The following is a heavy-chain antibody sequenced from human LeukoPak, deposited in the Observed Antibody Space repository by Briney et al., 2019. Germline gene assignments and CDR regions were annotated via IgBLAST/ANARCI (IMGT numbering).Heavy chain of an antibody. V-gene: IGHV3-7*01. D-gene: IGHD6-13*01. CDR3: TGHHQAYSRTY. CDR2: IKQDGSET. Sequence: PGGSLRLSCAASGFIFSTYWMSWVRQAPGKGLECVANIKQDGSETHYVDSVKGRFTISRDNGRNSMYLQMNSLRAEDTAVYYCTGHHQAYSRTYWGQGTLVTVSS. CDR1: GFIFSTYW. J-gene: IGHJ4*02.